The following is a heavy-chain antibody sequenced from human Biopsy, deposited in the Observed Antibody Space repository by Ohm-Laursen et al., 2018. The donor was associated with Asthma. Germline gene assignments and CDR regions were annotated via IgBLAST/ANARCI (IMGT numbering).Heavy chain of an antibody. Sequence: PSVRVSCKISGYSLTDLSMHWVRQAPGQGLEWMGGHDHEEGGTVNARRFQGRVTMTEDTSTDTAYMELSGLSSDDTAVYYCASDFPKDYVRYNFQFWGQGTLVTVSS. J-gene: IGHJ4*02. V-gene: IGHV1-24*01. D-gene: IGHD4-17*01. CDR1: GYSLTDLS. CDR3: ASDFPKDYVRYNFQF. CDR2: HDHEEGGT.